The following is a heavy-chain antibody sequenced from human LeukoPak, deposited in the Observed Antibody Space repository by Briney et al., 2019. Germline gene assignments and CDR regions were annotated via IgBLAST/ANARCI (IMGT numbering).Heavy chain of an antibody. CDR3: ARDPSPIVGASVNWFDP. D-gene: IGHD1-26*01. CDR2: ISNTGDAT. V-gene: IGHV3-11*01. Sequence: GGSLRLSCAASGFNFRDYYMTWIRQSPGKGLEWISYISNTGDATHYADSVKGRFTITRDNANNPVYLQMSFLRVEDTAVYYCARDPSPIVGASVNWFDPWGQGTLVTVSS. J-gene: IGHJ5*02. CDR1: GFNFRDYY.